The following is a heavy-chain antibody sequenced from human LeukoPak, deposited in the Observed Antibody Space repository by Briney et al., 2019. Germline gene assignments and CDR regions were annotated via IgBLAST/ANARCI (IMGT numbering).Heavy chain of an antibody. V-gene: IGHV1-46*03. CDR2: INPSGGST. Sequence: GASVKVSCKASGYTFTSYYMHWVRQAPGQGLEWMGIINPSGGSTSYAQKHQGRVTMTRDTSTSTVYMELSSLRSEDTAVYYCARDTNWGPRFDYWGQGTLVTVSS. CDR3: ARDTNWGPRFDY. CDR1: GYTFTSYY. D-gene: IGHD7-27*01. J-gene: IGHJ4*02.